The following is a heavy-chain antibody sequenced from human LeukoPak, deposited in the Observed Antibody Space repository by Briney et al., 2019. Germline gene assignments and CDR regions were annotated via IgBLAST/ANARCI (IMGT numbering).Heavy chain of an antibody. CDR2: IYYSGST. D-gene: IGHD2-2*02. J-gene: IGHJ4*02. V-gene: IGHV4-39*07. Sequence: TSETLSLTCTVSGASISSGDYYWSWIRQSPGKGLEWIGSIYYSGSTYYNPSLKSRVTISVDTSKNQFSLKLSSVTAADTAVYYCARGRVVPAAIPGDFDYWGQGTLVTVSS. CDR1: GASISSGDYY. CDR3: ARGRVVPAAIPGDFDY.